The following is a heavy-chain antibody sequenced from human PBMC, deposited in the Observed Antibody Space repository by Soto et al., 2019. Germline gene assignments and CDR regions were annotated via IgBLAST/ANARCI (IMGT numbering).Heavy chain of an antibody. CDR1: GYSFTSCW. Sequence: PGESLKISCKGSGYSFTSCWIGWVRQMPGKGLEWMGIIYPVDSDTRYSPSFQGQVTISADKSISTAYLQWSSLKASDTAMYYCARGEGGDCLSCETSFDYWGQGTLVTVSS. J-gene: IGHJ4*02. V-gene: IGHV5-51*01. CDR2: IYPVDSDT. D-gene: IGHD2-21*02. CDR3: ARGEGGDCLSCETSFDY.